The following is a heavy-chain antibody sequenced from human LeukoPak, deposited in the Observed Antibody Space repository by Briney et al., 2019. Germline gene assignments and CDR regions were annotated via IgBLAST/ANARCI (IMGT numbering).Heavy chain of an antibody. CDR2: ISRTGTSI. CDR3: ARTTVAGTIQY. V-gene: IGHV3-21*01. J-gene: IGHJ1*01. Sequence: PGGSLGLSCAASGFTFSTFSMAWVRQAPGKGLEWVSYISRTGTSIHYADSMRGRFTISRDNTKSSLYLQMNNLRVEDTALYFCARTTVAGTIQYWGQGTLVIVSS. D-gene: IGHD1-14*01. CDR1: GFTFSTFS.